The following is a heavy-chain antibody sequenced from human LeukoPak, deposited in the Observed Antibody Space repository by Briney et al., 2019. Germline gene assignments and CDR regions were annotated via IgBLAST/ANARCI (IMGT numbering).Heavy chain of an antibody. J-gene: IGHJ4*02. Sequence: PSQTLSLTCTVSGGSISSGDYYWSWIRQPPGKGLEWIGYIYYSGSTYYNPSLKSRVTISVDTSKIQFSLKVSSVTAADTAVYYCARVYCSGGSCYSWGWSNFDYWGQGTLVTVSS. D-gene: IGHD2-15*01. CDR1: GGSISSGDYY. CDR3: ARVYCSGGSCYSWGWSNFDY. V-gene: IGHV4-30-4*01. CDR2: IYYSGST.